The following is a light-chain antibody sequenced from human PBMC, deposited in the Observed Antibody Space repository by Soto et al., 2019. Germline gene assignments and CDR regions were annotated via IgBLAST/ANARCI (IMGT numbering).Light chain of an antibody. Sequence: DIHLTQSPSTLSASVGDRVTITCRASQTISHWLAWYQQKPGKAPKLLIFDASSLENGVPSRFSGSGSGTESTLTITGLQPDDFATYYCQQYNTYWTFGQGTKVDIK. CDR1: QTISHW. CDR3: QQYNTYWT. CDR2: DAS. J-gene: IGKJ1*01. V-gene: IGKV1-5*01.